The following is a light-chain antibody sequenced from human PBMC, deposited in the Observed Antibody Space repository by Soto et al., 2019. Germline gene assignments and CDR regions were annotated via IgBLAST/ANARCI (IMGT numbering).Light chain of an antibody. CDR3: SSYTRSGVYV. J-gene: IGLJ1*01. CDR1: SSDVGGYNA. V-gene: IGLV2-14*01. CDR2: DVS. Sequence: QSALTQPASMSGSPGQSITISCTGTSSDVGGYNAVSWYQQHPGRAPKLMIYDVSNRPSGISNRFSGSKSGSTASLTISGLQAEDDADYYCSSYTRSGVYVFGAGTKLTVL.